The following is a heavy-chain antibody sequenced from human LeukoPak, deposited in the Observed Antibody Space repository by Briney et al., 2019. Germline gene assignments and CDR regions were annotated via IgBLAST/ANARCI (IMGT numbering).Heavy chain of an antibody. CDR3: ARVNYYDRRTLEQ. D-gene: IGHD3-22*01. V-gene: IGHV1-3*01. CDR2: INAGNGNT. CDR1: GYTFTSYG. J-gene: IGHJ4*02. Sequence: ASVKVSCKASGYTFTSYGISWVRQAPGQRLEWMGWINAGNGNTKYSQKFQGRVTITRDTSASTAYMELSSLRSDDTAVYYCARVNYYDRRTLEQWGQGTLVTVSS.